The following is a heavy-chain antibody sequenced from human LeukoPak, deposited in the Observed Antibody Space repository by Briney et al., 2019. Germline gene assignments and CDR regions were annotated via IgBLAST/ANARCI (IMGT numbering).Heavy chain of an antibody. CDR3: AIEKGSDPGPYDY. CDR1: GFTASSNY. J-gene: IGHJ4*02. D-gene: IGHD2-8*02. CDR2: IYSGGST. V-gene: IGHV3-66*01. Sequence: GGSLRLSCAASGFTASSNYMSWVRQAPGKGLEWVSVIYSGGSTYYADSVKGRFTISRDNSKNTLYLQMNSLRAEDTAVYYCAIEKGSDPGPYDYWGQGTLVTVSS.